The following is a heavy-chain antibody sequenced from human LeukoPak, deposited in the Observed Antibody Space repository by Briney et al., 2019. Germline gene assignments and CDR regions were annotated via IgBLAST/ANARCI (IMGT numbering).Heavy chain of an antibody. CDR1: GYTFTYYY. CDR3: AREESGGYFDY. D-gene: IGHD2-8*02. CDR2: INPTGTGT. J-gene: IGHJ4*02. Sequence: ASVKVSCKASGYTFTYYYMHWVRQAPGQGLEWMGLINPTGTGTNYAQKFRGRVTLTRDTSTTTVYMELSSLRSEDSAVYYCAREESGGYFDYWGQGTLVTVSS. V-gene: IGHV1-46*01.